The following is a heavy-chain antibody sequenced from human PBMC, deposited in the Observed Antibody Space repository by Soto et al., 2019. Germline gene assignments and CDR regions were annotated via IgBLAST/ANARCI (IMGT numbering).Heavy chain of an antibody. CDR3: ARPFELYSSSWLCMDV. V-gene: IGHV1-69*01. CDR1: GGTFSSYA. J-gene: IGHJ6*02. D-gene: IGHD6-13*01. CDR2: IIPIFGTA. Sequence: QVQLVQSGAEVKKPGSSVKVSCKASGGTFSSYAISWVRQAPGQGLEWMGGIIPIFGTANYAQKFQGRVTITADEATSTAYVELSSLISEDTAVYYCARPFELYSSSWLCMDVWGQGNTVTDSS.